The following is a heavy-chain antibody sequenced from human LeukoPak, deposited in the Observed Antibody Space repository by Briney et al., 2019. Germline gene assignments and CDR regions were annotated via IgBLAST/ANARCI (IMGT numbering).Heavy chain of an antibody. V-gene: IGHV3-30*18. CDR2: ISYEGSNK. D-gene: IGHD3-3*01. CDR3: AKGAADYDFWSGYLMDV. J-gene: IGHJ6*02. Sequence: GGSLRLSCAASGFTFSSYGVHWGRQAPGKGLEWVAVISYEGSNKYYADSVKGRFTISRDNSKTTLYLQMNSLRAEDTAVYYCAKGAADYDFWSGYLMDVWGQGTTVTVSS. CDR1: GFTFSSYG.